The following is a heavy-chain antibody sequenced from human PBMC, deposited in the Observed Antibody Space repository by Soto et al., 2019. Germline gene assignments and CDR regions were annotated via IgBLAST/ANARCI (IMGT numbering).Heavy chain of an antibody. V-gene: IGHV5-51*01. J-gene: IGHJ3*02. CDR3: ASLYYYDISGYPDVRYDDAFYI. CDR2: IYPGDSDT. Sequence: ESLKISCKGSGYSFTSYWIGWVRQMPGKGLEWMGIIYPGDSDTRYSPSFQGQVTISADKSINTAYLQWSSLKASDTAMYYCASLYYYDISGYPDVRYDDAFYIWGQGTMVTVSS. CDR1: GYSFTSYW. D-gene: IGHD3-22*01.